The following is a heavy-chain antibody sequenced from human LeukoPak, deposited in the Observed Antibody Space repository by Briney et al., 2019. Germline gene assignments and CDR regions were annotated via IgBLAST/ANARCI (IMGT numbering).Heavy chain of an antibody. J-gene: IGHJ6*03. Sequence: SQTLSLTCAISGDSVSSNSAAWNWIRQSPSRGLEWLGRSYYRSKWYNDYAVSVKSRITINPDTSKNQFSLQLNSVTPEDTAVYYCARDTGITYYYFYYIDVWGKGTTVTVSS. CDR1: GDSVSSNSAA. CDR2: SYYRSKWYN. D-gene: IGHD1-14*01. V-gene: IGHV6-1*01. CDR3: ARDTGITYYYFYYIDV.